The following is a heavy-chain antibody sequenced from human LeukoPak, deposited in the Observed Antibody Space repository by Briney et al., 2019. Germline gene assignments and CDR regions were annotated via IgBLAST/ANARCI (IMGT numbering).Heavy chain of an antibody. D-gene: IGHD3-22*01. Sequence: SVKASCKASGGTFSSYAISWVRQAPGQGLEWTGGIIPIFGTANYAQKFQGRVTITADESTSTAYMELSSLRSEDTAVYYCAIDYDSSGYLSGDAFDIWGQGTMVTVSS. V-gene: IGHV1-69*13. CDR2: IIPIFGTA. CDR1: GGTFSSYA. J-gene: IGHJ3*02. CDR3: AIDYDSSGYLSGDAFDI.